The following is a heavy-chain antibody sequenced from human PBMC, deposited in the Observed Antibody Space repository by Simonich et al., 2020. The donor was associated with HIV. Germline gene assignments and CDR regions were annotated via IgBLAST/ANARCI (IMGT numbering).Heavy chain of an antibody. Sequence: QVQLQESGPGLVKPSETLSLTCAVSGYSISRGYYWGWIRQPPGKGLEWIGSSYHSGSTSYNPSLKSRVTISVDTSKNQFSLKLSSVTAADTAVYYCARVLQFLYAFDIWGQGTMVTVSS. CDR1: GYSISRGYY. CDR2: SYHSGST. D-gene: IGHD3-3*01. J-gene: IGHJ3*02. V-gene: IGHV4-38-2*01. CDR3: ARVLQFLYAFDI.